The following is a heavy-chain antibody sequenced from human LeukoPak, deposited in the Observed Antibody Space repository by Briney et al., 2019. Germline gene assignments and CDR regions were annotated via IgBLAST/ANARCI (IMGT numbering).Heavy chain of an antibody. CDR3: ARGSPDTRYFDWAADPYYCDN. Sequence: SVKVSCKASGGTFSSYAISGVRQAPGQGLEWMGRIIPILGIANYAQKFQGRVTITADKSTSTAYMELSSLRSEDTAVYFCARGSPDTRYFDWAADPYYCDNWGQGILVTISS. J-gene: IGHJ4*02. D-gene: IGHD3-9*01. CDR1: GGTFSSYA. CDR2: IIPILGIA. V-gene: IGHV1-69*04.